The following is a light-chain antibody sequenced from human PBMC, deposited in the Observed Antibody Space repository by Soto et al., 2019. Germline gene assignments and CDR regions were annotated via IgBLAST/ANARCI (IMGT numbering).Light chain of an antibody. Sequence: QSVLTQPASVSGSPGQSITISCTGTSSDVGNYNLVYWYQQHPGKAPKLMIYDGSKRPSGVSNRFSGSKSGNTPSLTIAGLQAEDDAYYHCCSNAVSSTFVFGSGTKLTVL. J-gene: IGLJ1*01. V-gene: IGLV2-23*01. CDR1: SSDVGNYNL. CDR3: CSNAVSSTFV. CDR2: DGS.